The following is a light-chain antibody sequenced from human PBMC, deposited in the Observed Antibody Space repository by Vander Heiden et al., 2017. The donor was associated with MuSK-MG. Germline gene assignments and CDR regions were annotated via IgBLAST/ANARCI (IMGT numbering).Light chain of an antibody. CDR1: QSISSY. J-gene: IGKJ2*01. CDR3: QQRYSNHLMHT. V-gene: IGKV1-39*01. Sequence: DIQMTQPPSSLSASVGDRVTITCRASQSISSYLNWYQQKPGKAPKLLIYAASSLQRGVKSRFSGSGYATDFTLTISSRQPDDFAPYYCQQRYSNHLMHTFGQGTKMEIK. CDR2: AAS.